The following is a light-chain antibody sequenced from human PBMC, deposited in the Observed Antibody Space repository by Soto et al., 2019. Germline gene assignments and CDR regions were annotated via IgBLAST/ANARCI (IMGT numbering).Light chain of an antibody. CDR3: SSYTSISTLV. J-gene: IGLJ3*02. CDR2: EVS. Sequence: QSVLTQPASVSGSPGQSITISCTGTSSDVGAYKYVSWYQQHPGKAPKLIIYEVSNRPSGVSNRFSGSKSGNTASLTISGLQAEDEADYYCSSYTSISTLVFGGGTQLTVL. V-gene: IGLV2-14*01. CDR1: SSDVGAYKY.